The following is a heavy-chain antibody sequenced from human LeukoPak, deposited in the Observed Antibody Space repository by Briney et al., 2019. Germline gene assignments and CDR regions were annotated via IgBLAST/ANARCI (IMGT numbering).Heavy chain of an antibody. Sequence: GSSVKVSCKASGGTLSSYAISWVRQAPGQGLEWMGGIIPIFGTANYAQTFQGRVTITADKSTSTAYMELSSLRSEDTAVYYCARGGSLRRHKFDYWGQGTLVTVSS. CDR2: IIPIFGTA. J-gene: IGHJ4*02. CDR3: ARGGSLRRHKFDY. V-gene: IGHV1-69*06. D-gene: IGHD6-13*01. CDR1: GGTLSSYA.